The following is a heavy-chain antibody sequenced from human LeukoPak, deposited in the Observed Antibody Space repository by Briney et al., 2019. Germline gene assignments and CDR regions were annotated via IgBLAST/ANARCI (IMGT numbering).Heavy chain of an antibody. J-gene: IGHJ4*02. CDR2: INPNSGGT. CDR3: ARHIEAAVYYFDY. Sequence: ASVKVSCKSSGYTFTDYYLHWVRQAPGQGLEWMGWINPNSGGTIYAQKFQVRVTMTRDTSISTAYMELRRLRSDESAVYYCARHIEAAVYYFDYWGQGALVTVSS. V-gene: IGHV1-2*02. D-gene: IGHD6-13*01. CDR1: GYTFTDYY.